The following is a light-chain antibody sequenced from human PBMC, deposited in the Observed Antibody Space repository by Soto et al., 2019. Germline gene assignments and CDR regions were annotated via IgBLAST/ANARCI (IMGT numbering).Light chain of an antibody. CDR3: QSYDSSLSGSL. J-gene: IGLJ2*01. CDR1: SSNIGAGYD. Sequence: QSVLTQPPSVSGAPGQRVTISCTGSSSNIGAGYDVHWYQQLPGTAPKLLIYGNSNRPSGVPDRFSGSKSGPSASLAITGLQAEDEADYYCQSYDSSLSGSLFGGGTKLTVL. V-gene: IGLV1-40*01. CDR2: GNS.